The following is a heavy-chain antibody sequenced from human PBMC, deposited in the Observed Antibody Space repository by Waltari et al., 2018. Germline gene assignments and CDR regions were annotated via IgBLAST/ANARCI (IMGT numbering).Heavy chain of an antibody. V-gene: IGHV3-21*01. D-gene: IGHD6-19*01. CDR1: GFTFSRYS. Sequence: EENLVESGGGLVKPGGSLRLSCAASGFTFSRYSMNWVRQAPGKGLEWVSSIDDSIAYIYYADLVKGRFTISRDNAENSLYLQMDSLTAEDTAVYYCARGGRSGWYEGWGQGTLVTVSS. J-gene: IGHJ4*02. CDR2: IDDSIAYI. CDR3: ARGGRSGWYEG.